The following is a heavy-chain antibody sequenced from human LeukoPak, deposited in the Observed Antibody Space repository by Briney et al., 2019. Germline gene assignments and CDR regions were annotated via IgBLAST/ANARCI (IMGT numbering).Heavy chain of an antibody. Sequence: PGGSLRLSCAASGFTFSSHSMNWVRQAPGKGLEWVSSISSSSYIYYADSVKGRFTISRDNAKNSLYLQMNSLRAEDTAVYYCAIYSGSYWGQGTLVTVSS. V-gene: IGHV3-21*01. CDR1: GFTFSSHS. CDR2: ISSSSYI. D-gene: IGHD2-15*01. CDR3: AIYSGSY. J-gene: IGHJ4*02.